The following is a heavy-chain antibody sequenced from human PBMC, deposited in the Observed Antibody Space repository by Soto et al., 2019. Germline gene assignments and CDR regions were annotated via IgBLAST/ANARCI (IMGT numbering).Heavy chain of an antibody. D-gene: IGHD6-19*01. CDR2: IWYDGSNK. J-gene: IGHJ4*02. Sequence: QVQLVESGGGVVQPGRSLRLSCAASGFIFSNYGIHWVRQAPGKGLEWVALIWYDGSNKYYADSVKGRFIVSRDNINSTVYLQLNSLRADDTAVYYCAREGAVAGSQDIWGPGTLVTVSS. V-gene: IGHV3-33*01. CDR1: GFIFSNYG. CDR3: AREGAVAGSQDI.